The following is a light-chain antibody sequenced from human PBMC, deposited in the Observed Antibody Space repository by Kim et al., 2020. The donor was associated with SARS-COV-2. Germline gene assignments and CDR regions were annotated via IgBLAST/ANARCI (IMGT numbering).Light chain of an antibody. J-gene: IGKJ2*02. CDR1: QTIYST. CDR3: QQCNNWPRT. Sequence: SVSPGERARLTCRASQTIYSTLAWYQQKPGQAPRLLIYGASTRATDIPARFSGSGSGTEFTLTINSLQSEDFAVYYCQQCNNWPRTFGQGTKLEI. V-gene: IGKV3-15*01. CDR2: GAS.